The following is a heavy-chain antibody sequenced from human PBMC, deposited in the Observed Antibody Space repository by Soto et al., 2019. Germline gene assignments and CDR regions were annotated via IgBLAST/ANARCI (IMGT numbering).Heavy chain of an antibody. CDR3: AKDPTSYDSSAQFDS. J-gene: IGHJ4*02. CDR2: IKSKTDGGTT. D-gene: IGHD3-22*01. V-gene: IGHV3-15*07. Sequence: GGSLRLSCAASGFIFSNARMNWVRQAPGKGLEWGGRIKSKTDGGTTDYAAPVKGRFTISRDDSKNTLYLQMNSLKTEDTAVYYCAKDPTSYDSSAQFDSWGQGTLVTVSS. CDR1: GFIFSNAR.